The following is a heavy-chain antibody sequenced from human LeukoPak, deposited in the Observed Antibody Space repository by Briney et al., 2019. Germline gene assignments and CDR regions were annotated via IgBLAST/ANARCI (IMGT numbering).Heavy chain of an antibody. CDR3: AKEVSFRAAAGTLEYFQH. V-gene: IGHV3-23*01. CDR1: GFTFSSYA. J-gene: IGHJ1*01. D-gene: IGHD6-13*01. CDR2: ISGSGGST. Sequence: PGGSLRLSCAASGFTFSSYAMSWVRQAPGKGLEWVSAISGSGGSTYYADSVKGRFTISRDNSKNTLYLQMNSLRAEDTAVYYCAKEVSFRAAAGTLEYFQHWGQGTPVTVSS.